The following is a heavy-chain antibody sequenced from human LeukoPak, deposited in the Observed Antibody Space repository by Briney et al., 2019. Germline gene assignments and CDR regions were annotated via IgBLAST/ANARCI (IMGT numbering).Heavy chain of an antibody. V-gene: IGHV4-61*01. CDR2: IYYSGST. CDR3: ARSIGLRQYPHLSNYFDY. J-gene: IGHJ4*02. CDR1: GGSISSSSYY. D-gene: IGHD2-8*01. Sequence: PSETLSLTCTVSGGSISSSSYYWSWIRQPPGKGLEWIGYIYYSGSTNYNPSLKSRVTISVDTSKNQFSLKLSSVTAADTAVYYCARSIGLRQYPHLSNYFDYWGQGTLVTVSS.